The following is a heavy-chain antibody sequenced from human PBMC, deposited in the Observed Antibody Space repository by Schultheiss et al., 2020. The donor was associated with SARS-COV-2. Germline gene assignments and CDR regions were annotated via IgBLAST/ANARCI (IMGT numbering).Heavy chain of an antibody. CDR1: GGSISSGSYY. J-gene: IGHJ6*03. CDR3: ARGGYSSVTVNYYYYMDV. D-gene: IGHD6-25*01. V-gene: IGHV4-61*10. Sequence: SETLSLTCTVSGGSISSGSYYWSWIRQPAGKGLEWIGEISHSGSTNYNPSLKSRVTVSLDTSKNQFSLKLSSVTAADTAVYYCARGGYSSVTVNYYYYMDVWGKGTTVTVSS. CDR2: ISHSGST.